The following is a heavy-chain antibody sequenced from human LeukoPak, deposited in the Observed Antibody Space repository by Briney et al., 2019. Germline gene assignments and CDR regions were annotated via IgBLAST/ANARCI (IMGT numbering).Heavy chain of an antibody. Sequence: PGGSLRLSCAASGFTFSSYAMSWVRQAPGKGLEWVSGISGTGGSIYYADSVKGRFTISRDNSKNTLYLQMNSLRAEDTAVYYCAKAAVITGDLYYFDYWGQGTLVTVSS. V-gene: IGHV3-23*01. CDR1: GFTFSSYA. CDR3: AKAAVITGDLYYFDY. D-gene: IGHD3-10*01. CDR2: ISGTGGSI. J-gene: IGHJ4*02.